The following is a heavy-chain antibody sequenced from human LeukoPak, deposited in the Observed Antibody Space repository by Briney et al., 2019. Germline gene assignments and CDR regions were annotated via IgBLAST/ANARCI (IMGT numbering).Heavy chain of an antibody. Sequence: PSETLSLTCAVYGGSFSGYYWSWIRQPPGKGLEWIGEINHSGSTNYNPSLKSRVTISVDTSKNQFSLKLSSVTAADTAVYYCAREGWDLNALDIWGQGTMVTVSP. D-gene: IGHD1-26*01. CDR3: AREGWDLNALDI. V-gene: IGHV4-34*01. CDR2: INHSGST. CDR1: GGSFSGYY. J-gene: IGHJ3*02.